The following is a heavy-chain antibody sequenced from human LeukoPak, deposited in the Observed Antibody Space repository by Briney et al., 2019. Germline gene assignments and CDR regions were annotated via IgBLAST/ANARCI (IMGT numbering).Heavy chain of an antibody. CDR1: GFTVSSNY. J-gene: IGHJ4*02. CDR2: IYSGGST. Sequence: GGSLRLSCAASGFTVSSNYMSWVRQAPGKGLEWVSVIYSGGSTYYADSVKGRFTISRDNSKNTLYLQMNSLRAEDTAVYYCARDEVMATMDYWGQGTLVTVSS. V-gene: IGHV3-53*01. D-gene: IGHD5-24*01. CDR3: ARDEVMATMDY.